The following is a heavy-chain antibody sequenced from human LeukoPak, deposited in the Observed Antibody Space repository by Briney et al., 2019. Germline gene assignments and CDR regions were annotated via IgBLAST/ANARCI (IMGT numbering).Heavy chain of an antibody. J-gene: IGHJ4*02. D-gene: IGHD6-13*01. Sequence: PGGSLRLSCAASGFTFSSYAMSWVRRAPGKGLEWVSAINDVGSSTYYADSVKGRFTISRDNSKNTLYLQMNSLRAEDTAIYYCAKGSAAARPYYFDSWGQGTLITVSS. CDR3: AKGSAAARPYYFDS. V-gene: IGHV3-23*01. CDR1: GFTFSSYA. CDR2: INDVGSST.